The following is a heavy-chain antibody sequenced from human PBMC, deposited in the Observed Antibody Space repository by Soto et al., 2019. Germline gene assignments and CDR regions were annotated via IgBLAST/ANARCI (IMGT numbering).Heavy chain of an antibody. Sequence: EVQLLESGGGLVQPGGSLRLSCAASGFTFSSYAMSWVRQAPGKGLEWVSAISGSGDSTYYAVSVNGRFTISRDSSKNTLYLQMNSLRAEDTAVYYCAKFYYGSGGYFDYWGQGTLVTVSS. V-gene: IGHV3-23*01. CDR3: AKFYYGSGGYFDY. CDR1: GFTFSSYA. D-gene: IGHD3-10*01. J-gene: IGHJ4*02. CDR2: ISGSGDST.